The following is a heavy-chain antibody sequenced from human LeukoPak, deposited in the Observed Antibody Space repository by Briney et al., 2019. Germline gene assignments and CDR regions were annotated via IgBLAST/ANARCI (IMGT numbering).Heavy chain of an antibody. V-gene: IGHV4-38-2*02. J-gene: IGHJ5*02. CDR2: IYHSGST. D-gene: IGHD6-19*01. CDR1: GYSISSGYY. CDR3: ARSIAVAGRGVLFIRTFDP. Sequence: PSETLSLTCTVSGYSISSGYYWGWIRQPPGKGLEWIGSIYHSGSTYYNPSLKSRVTISVDTSKNQFSLKLSSVTAADTAVYYCARSIAVAGRGVLFIRTFDPWGQGTLVTVSS.